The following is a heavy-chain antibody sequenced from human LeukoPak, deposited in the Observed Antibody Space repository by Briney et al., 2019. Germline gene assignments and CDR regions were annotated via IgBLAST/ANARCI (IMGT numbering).Heavy chain of an antibody. Sequence: GGSLRLSCAASGFTFSTYKMNWVRQAPGKGLEWVSSISGDSTYIYYADSLKGRVTVSRDNAKNSLSLQMNSLRAEDTAVYYCARDSSSRGPYYFDYWGQGTLVTVSS. CDR2: ISGDSTYI. CDR3: ARDSSSRGPYYFDY. J-gene: IGHJ4*02. V-gene: IGHV3-21*01. D-gene: IGHD3-10*01. CDR1: GFTFSTYK.